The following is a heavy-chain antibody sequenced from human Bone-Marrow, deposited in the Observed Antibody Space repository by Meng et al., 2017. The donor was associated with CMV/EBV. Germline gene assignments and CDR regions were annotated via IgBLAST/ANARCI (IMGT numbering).Heavy chain of an antibody. CDR1: GFTVSTTW. D-gene: IGHD3-22*01. Sequence: LVXCVGGLLKPXXSIRLSCAASGFTVSTTWMSWVRQAPGKGLEWVAVISYDGSNKYYADSVKGRFTISRDNSKNTLYLQMNSLRAEDTAVYYCARGYDSSYWARGTLVTVSS. CDR3: ARGYDSSY. CDR2: ISYDGSNK. J-gene: IGHJ4*02. V-gene: IGHV3-30-3*01.